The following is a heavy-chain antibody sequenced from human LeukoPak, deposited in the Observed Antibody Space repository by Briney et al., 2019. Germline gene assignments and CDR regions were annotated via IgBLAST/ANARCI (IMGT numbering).Heavy chain of an antibody. D-gene: IGHD3-3*01. V-gene: IGHV1-24*01. CDR1: GYTLTELS. CDR3: ATRERITIFGVVID. Sequence: GASVKVSCKVSGYTLTELSMHWVRQAPGKGLEWMGGFDPEDGETIYAQKFQGRVTMTEDTSTDTAYMELSSLRSEDTAVYYCATRERITIFGVVIDWGQGTLVTVSS. J-gene: IGHJ4*02. CDR2: FDPEDGET.